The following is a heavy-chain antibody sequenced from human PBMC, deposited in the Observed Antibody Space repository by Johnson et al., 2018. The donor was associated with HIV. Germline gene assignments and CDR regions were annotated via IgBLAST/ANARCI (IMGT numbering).Heavy chain of an antibody. CDR1: GFTFSSYG. V-gene: IGHV3-30*02. Sequence: QVQLVESGGGVVQPGGSLRLSCAASGFTFSSYGMHWVRQAPGKGLEWVAFIRYDGSNKYYADSVKGRFTISRDTLKNTLYLQMTSLRAEDTAVYYSGKDRAVAGKGHDAFDIWGQGTMVTVSS. D-gene: IGHD6-19*01. CDR3: GKDRAVAGKGHDAFDI. CDR2: IRYDGSNK. J-gene: IGHJ3*02.